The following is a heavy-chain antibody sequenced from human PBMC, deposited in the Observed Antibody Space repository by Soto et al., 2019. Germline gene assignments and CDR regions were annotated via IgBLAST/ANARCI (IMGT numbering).Heavy chain of an antibody. V-gene: IGHV4-59*12. Sequence: PSETRSLTCTVSDGSITSYYWTWIRQPPGKGLEWIGYMYYNGRTNCNPSLCGRVTVLVDTSKNQFSLKMSSVTAADTAVYYCARDKITGLFDYWGQGTLVTVSS. CDR2: MYYNGRT. D-gene: IGHD2-8*02. CDR1: DGSITSYY. J-gene: IGHJ4*02. CDR3: ARDKITGLFDY.